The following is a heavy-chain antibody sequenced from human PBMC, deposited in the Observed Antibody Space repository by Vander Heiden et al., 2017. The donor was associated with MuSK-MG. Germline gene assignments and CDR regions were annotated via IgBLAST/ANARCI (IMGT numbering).Heavy chain of an antibody. CDR2: ISYDGSNK. CDR3: AKGDCSGGSCYSTSFDY. Sequence: QVQLVESGGGVVQPGRSLRLSCAASGFTLSSHGMHWVRQAPGKGLEWVAVISYDGSNKYYADSVKGRVTISRDNSKNTLYLQMNSLRAEDTAVYYCAKGDCSGGSCYSTSFDYWGQGTLVTVSS. J-gene: IGHJ4*02. CDR1: GFTLSSHG. V-gene: IGHV3-30*18. D-gene: IGHD2-15*01.